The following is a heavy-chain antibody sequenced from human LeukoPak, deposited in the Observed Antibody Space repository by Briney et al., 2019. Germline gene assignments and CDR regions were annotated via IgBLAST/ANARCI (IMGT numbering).Heavy chain of an antibody. CDR1: GFTFSSYG. V-gene: IGHV3-33*01. Sequence: PGGSLRLSCAASGFTFSSYGMHWVRQAPGKGLEGVAGIWYDGSDKYYADSVKVRFTISRDNYKNTLYLQMNSLRAEDTAVYYCARGVVVLHWRDAFDIWGQGTMVTVSS. D-gene: IGHD2-21*01. J-gene: IGHJ3*02. CDR2: IWYDGSDK. CDR3: ARGVVVLHWRDAFDI.